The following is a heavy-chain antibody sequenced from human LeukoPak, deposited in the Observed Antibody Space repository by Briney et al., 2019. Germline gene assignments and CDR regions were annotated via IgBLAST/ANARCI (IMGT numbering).Heavy chain of an antibody. J-gene: IGHJ5*02. V-gene: IGHV4-31*03. D-gene: IGHD1-26*01. CDR1: GGSISSGGYY. CDR3: ARSRYILVGATRVSPNWFDP. Sequence: SQTLSLTCTVSGGSISSGGYYWSWIRQHPGKGLEWIGYIYYSGSTYYNPSLKSRVTISVDTSKNQFSLKLSSVTAADTAVYYCARSRYILVGATRVSPNWFDPWGQGTLVTVSS. CDR2: IYYSGST.